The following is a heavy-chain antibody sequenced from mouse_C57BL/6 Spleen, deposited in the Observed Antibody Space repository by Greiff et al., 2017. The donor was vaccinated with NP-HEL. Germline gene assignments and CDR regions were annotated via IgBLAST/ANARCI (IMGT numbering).Heavy chain of an antibody. CDR2: IYPGDGDT. Sequence: QVQLQQSGPELVKPGASVKISCKASGYALSSSWMNWVKQRPGKGLEWIGRIYPGDGDTNYNGKFKGKATLTADKSSSTAYMQLSSLTSEDSAVYFCARRDYYGSETWFAYWGQGTLVTVSA. D-gene: IGHD1-1*01. CDR3: ARRDYYGSETWFAY. V-gene: IGHV1-82*01. J-gene: IGHJ3*01. CDR1: GYALSSSW.